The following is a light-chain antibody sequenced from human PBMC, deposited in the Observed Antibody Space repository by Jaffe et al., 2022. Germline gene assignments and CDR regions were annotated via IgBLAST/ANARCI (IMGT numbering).Light chain of an antibody. CDR3: SSFAGINNFGV. CDR1: SSDIGGYNY. J-gene: IGLJ2*01. CDR2: EVN. Sequence: QSALTQPPSASGSPGQSVTISCTGTSSDIGGYNYVSWYQQHPGKAPKLIIYEVNKRPSGVPDRFSGSKSANTASLTVSGLQAEDEADYHCSSFAGINNFGVFGGGTKLTVL. V-gene: IGLV2-8*01.